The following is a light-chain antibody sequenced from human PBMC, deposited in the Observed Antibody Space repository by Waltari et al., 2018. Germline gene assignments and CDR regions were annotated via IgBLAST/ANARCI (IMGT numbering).Light chain of an antibody. J-gene: IGLJ3*02. V-gene: IGLV1-47*01. CDR1: SFNIGNNY. Sequence: QSVLTQPPSASGTPGQRVTISCSGSSFNIGNNYVYWYKQFPGTAPKLLIYGNNQRPSGVPDRFSDSKSGTSASLAISGLRSDDEADYFCAAWDDSLSGWLFGGGTKLTVL. CDR3: AAWDDSLSGWL. CDR2: GNN.